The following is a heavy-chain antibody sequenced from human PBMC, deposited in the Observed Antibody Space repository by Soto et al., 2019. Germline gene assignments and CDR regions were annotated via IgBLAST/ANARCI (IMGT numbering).Heavy chain of an antibody. CDR3: ARPRSYYYDSSAERAFAI. CDR1: GGTFSNYG. J-gene: IGHJ3*02. V-gene: IGHV1-69*01. D-gene: IGHD3-22*01. CDR2: IIPLFGTA. Sequence: QVQLVQSGAEVKKPGSSVKVSCKASGGTFSNYGISWVRQAPGQGPEWLGGIIPLFGTANYAQRFQGRVTITADESTSTAYMELSSLRSEDTAVYYCARPRSYYYDSSAERAFAIWGQGTMVTVSS.